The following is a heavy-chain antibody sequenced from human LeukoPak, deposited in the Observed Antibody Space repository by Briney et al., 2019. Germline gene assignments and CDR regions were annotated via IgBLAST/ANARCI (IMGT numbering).Heavy chain of an antibody. D-gene: IGHD3-3*01. CDR3: ARSARLMKGVVEVTALDD. V-gene: IGHV3-21*01. Sequence: NAGGSLRLSCAASGFTFSSYSMNWVRQAPGKGLEWVSSISSSSSYIYYADSVKGRFTISRDNAKNSLYLQMNSLRADDTAVYYCARSARLMKGVVEVTALDDWGQGTLVTVSS. CDR2: ISSSSSYI. CDR1: GFTFSSYS. J-gene: IGHJ4*02.